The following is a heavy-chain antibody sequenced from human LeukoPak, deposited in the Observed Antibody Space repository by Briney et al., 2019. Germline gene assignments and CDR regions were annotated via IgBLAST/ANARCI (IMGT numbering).Heavy chain of an antibody. J-gene: IGHJ4*02. Sequence: PSETLSLTCALYGDSFSDYYWSWIRQPPGKGLEWIGYIYHSGSTYYNPSLKSRVTISVDRSKNQFSLKLSSVTAADTAVYYCARGKRREDFDYWGQGTLVTVSS. V-gene: IGHV4-34*01. D-gene: IGHD5-24*01. CDR1: GDSFSDYY. CDR2: IYHSGST. CDR3: ARGKRREDFDY.